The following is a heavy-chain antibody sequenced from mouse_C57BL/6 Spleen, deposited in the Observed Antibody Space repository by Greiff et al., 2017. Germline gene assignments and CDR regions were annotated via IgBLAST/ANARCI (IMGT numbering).Heavy chain of an antibody. CDR2: IDPSDSYT. CDR3: ARDIYGSSYDY. CDR1: GYTFTSYW. Sequence: QVQLQQPGAELVKPGASVKLSCKASGYTFTSYWMQWVQQRPGQGLEWIGEIDPSDSYTNYNQKFKGKATLTVDTSSSTAYMQLSSLTSEDSAVYYCARDIYGSSYDYWGQGTTLTVSS. J-gene: IGHJ2*01. D-gene: IGHD1-1*01. V-gene: IGHV1-50*01.